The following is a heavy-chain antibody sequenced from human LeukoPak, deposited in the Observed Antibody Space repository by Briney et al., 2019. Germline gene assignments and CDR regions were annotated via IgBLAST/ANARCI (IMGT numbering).Heavy chain of an antibody. CDR2: ISGSGGST. J-gene: IGHJ4*02. D-gene: IGHD6-19*01. Sequence: GGSLRLSYAASGFTFSSYAMSWVRQAPGKGLEWVSAISGSGGSTYYADSVKGRFTISRDNSKNTLYLQMNSLRAEDTAVYYCAKAIAVAGTNYWGQGTLVTVSS. CDR3: AKAIAVAGTNY. V-gene: IGHV3-23*01. CDR1: GFTFSSYA.